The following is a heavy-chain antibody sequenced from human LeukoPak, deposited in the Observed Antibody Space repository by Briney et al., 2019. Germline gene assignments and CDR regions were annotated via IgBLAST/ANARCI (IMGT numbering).Heavy chain of an antibody. J-gene: IGHJ4*02. CDR1: GGSISSSSYY. CDR3: ARGDDHDYGDLYFDY. CDR2: IYYSGST. V-gene: IGHV4-39*07. D-gene: IGHD4-17*01. Sequence: SGTLSLTCTVSGGSISSSSYYWGWIRQPPGKGLEWIGSIYYSGSTYYNPSLKSRVTISLDTSKNQFSLRVSSVTAADTAVYYCARGDDHDYGDLYFDYWGQGTLVTVSS.